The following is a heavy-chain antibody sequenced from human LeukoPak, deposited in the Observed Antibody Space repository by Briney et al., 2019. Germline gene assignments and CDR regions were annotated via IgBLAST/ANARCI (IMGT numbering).Heavy chain of an antibody. CDR2: INHSGSS. CDR1: GGSFSGYY. CDR3: ARPLGQGNEYGMDV. Sequence: SETLSLTCAVYGGSFSGYYWSWIRQSPGKGLEWIGEINHSGSSNYNPSLKSRVTISVDTSKNQFSLKLTSVTAADTAVYYCARPLGQGNEYGMDVWGQGTTVTVSS. V-gene: IGHV4-34*01. D-gene: IGHD1-1*01. J-gene: IGHJ6*02.